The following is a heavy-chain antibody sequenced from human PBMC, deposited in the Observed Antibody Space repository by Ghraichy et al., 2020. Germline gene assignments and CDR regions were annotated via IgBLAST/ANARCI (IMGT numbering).Heavy chain of an antibody. CDR3: AREYCSGGRCCVGTGGSHFDY. CDR1: GFTLSNYW. V-gene: IGHV3-74*01. J-gene: IGHJ4*02. D-gene: IGHD2-15*01. CDR2: IKSDGSST. Sequence: LSLTCAASGFTLSNYWMHWVRQTPGKGLVWVSRIKSDGSSTIYADSVKGRFTISRDNAKNTLYLQMNSLSAEDTAVYYCAREYCSGGRCCVGTGGSHFDYWGQGTLVTVSS.